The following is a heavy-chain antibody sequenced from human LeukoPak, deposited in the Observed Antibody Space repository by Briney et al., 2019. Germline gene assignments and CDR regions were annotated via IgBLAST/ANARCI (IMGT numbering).Heavy chain of an antibody. CDR2: IKSKTDGGTT. J-gene: IGHJ4*02. Sequence: GGSLRLSCTVSGFTFSDHYMEWVRQAPGKGLEWVGRIKSKTDGGTTDYAAPVKGRFTISRDDSKNTLYLQMNSLKTEDTAVYYCTTDAPWADIVVVPAHVDYWGQGTLVTVSS. V-gene: IGHV3-15*01. D-gene: IGHD2-2*01. CDR3: TTDAPWADIVVVPAHVDY. CDR1: GFTFSDHY.